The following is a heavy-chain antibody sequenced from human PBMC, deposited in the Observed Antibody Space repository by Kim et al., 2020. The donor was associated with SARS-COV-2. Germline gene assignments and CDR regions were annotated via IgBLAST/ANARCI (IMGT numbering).Heavy chain of an antibody. CDR2: ISYDGNNK. CDR3: AKADSTVDFDY. CDR1: GFTFSNYG. D-gene: IGHD4-17*01. J-gene: IGHJ4*02. Sequence: GSLRLSCAASGFTFSNYGMNWVRQAPGKGLEWVGVISYDGNNKYYGDSVKGRFTISRDNSKNTLYLQMNSLRAEDTAVYYCAKADSTVDFDYWGQGTLVTVSS. V-gene: IGHV3-30*18.